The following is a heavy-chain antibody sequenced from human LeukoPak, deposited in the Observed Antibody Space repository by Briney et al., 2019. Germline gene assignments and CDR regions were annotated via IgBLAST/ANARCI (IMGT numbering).Heavy chain of an antibody. CDR1: EFTFSNYW. D-gene: IGHD3-3*01. J-gene: IGHJ3*02. CDR2: INSDGSST. Sequence: PGGSLRLSCAASEFTFSNYWMHWVRQAPGKGLVWVSRINSDGSSTSYADSVKGRFTISRDNAKNTVYLQMSSLRAEDTAVYYCAKDDDFWSGYLKAFDIWGQGTMVTVSS. V-gene: IGHV3-74*01. CDR3: AKDDDFWSGYLKAFDI.